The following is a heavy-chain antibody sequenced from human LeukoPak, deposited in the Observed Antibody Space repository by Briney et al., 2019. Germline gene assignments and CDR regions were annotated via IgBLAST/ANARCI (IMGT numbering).Heavy chain of an antibody. J-gene: IGHJ3*01. Sequence: SETLSLTCTVSGGSISSSSYYWGWIRQPPGKGLERIGTMYYSGSTYYSPSLKGRVTISVDTSKNQFSLYLNSVTAADTAVYYCARHRVPAADDAFDVWGQGTMVTVSS. V-gene: IGHV4-39*01. CDR2: MYYSGST. CDR3: ARHRVPAADDAFDV. D-gene: IGHD2-2*01. CDR1: GGSISSSSYY.